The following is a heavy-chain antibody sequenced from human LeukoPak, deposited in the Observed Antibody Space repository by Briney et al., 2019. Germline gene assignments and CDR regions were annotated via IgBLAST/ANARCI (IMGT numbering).Heavy chain of an antibody. D-gene: IGHD6-19*01. CDR2: ISSSSSYI. CDR1: GLTFSSYS. V-gene: IGHV3-21*01. CDR3: AGPLGIAVAGT. J-gene: IGHJ5*02. Sequence: GGSLRLSCAASGLTFSSYSMNWVRQAPGKGLEWVSSISSSSSYIYYADSVKGRFTISRDNAKNSLYLQMNSLRAEDTAVYYCAGPLGIAVAGTWGQGTLVTVSS.